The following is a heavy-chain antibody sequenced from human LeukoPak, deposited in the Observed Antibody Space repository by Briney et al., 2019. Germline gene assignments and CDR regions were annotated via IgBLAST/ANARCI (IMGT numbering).Heavy chain of an antibody. Sequence: PGGSLRLSCAASGFTFSSYWMSWVRQAPGKGLEWVSAISGAGSNTYYADSVKGRFTISRDNSKNTLYLQMNSLRAEDTAVYYCAKDFRGAGYYFDYWGQGTLVTVSS. J-gene: IGHJ4*02. CDR3: AKDFRGAGYYFDY. V-gene: IGHV3-23*01. CDR2: ISGAGSNT. D-gene: IGHD3-16*01. CDR1: GFTFSSYW.